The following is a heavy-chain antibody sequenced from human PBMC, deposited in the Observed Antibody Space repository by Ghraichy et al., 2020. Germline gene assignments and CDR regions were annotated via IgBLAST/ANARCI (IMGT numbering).Heavy chain of an antibody. CDR3: ARALVSTDFDF. J-gene: IGHJ4*02. V-gene: IGHV1-8*01. Sequence: ASVKVSCKASGYTFPSYDINWVRQAPGQGLEWMGWINPNSDSSGYAQKFQGRVTLTRDTSINTVYMELSSLGPDDTAVYYCARALVSTDFDFWGQGSLVTVSS. CDR2: INPNSDSS. D-gene: IGHD2/OR15-2a*01. CDR1: GYTFPSYD.